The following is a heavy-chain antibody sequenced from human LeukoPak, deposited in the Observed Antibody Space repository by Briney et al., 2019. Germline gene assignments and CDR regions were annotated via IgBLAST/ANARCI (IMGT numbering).Heavy chain of an antibody. D-gene: IGHD1-1*01. Sequence: GGSLRLPCAASGFTFSSYSMNWVRQAPGKGLEWVSSISSSSSNIYYADSVKGRFTISRDNAKNSLYLQMNSLRVEDTAVYYCARCTTGRTFGSLREIKRSREIDYWGQGTLVTVSS. V-gene: IGHV3-21*01. CDR3: ARCTTGRTFGSLREIKRSREIDY. CDR2: ISSSSSNI. CDR1: GFTFSSYS. J-gene: IGHJ4*02.